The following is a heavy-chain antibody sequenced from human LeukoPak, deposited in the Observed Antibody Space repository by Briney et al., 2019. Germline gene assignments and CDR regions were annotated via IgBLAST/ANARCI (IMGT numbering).Heavy chain of an antibody. CDR1: GFTFSSYA. CDR3: ARSLGYCSSTSCYLNLDY. Sequence: GGSLRLSCAASGFTFSSYAMHWVRQAPGKGLEWVAVISYDGSNKYYADSVKGRFTISRDNSKNTLYLQMNSLRAEGTAVYYCARSLGYCSSTSCYLNLDYWGQGTLVTVSS. D-gene: IGHD2-2*01. CDR2: ISYDGSNK. V-gene: IGHV3-30-3*01. J-gene: IGHJ4*02.